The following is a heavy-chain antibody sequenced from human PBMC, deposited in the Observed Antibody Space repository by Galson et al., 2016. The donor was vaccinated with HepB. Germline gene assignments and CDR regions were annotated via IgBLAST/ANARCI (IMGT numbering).Heavy chain of an antibody. CDR1: GGSLSGYY. D-gene: IGHD5-24*01. V-gene: IGHV4-34*12. CDR2: IFHSGTS. CDR3: ARIREGWQAYDGFDI. J-gene: IGHJ3*02. Sequence: SETLSLTCAVYGGSLSGYYWSWIRQPPAKGLEWIGEIFHSGTSNYNPSLESRVTISADISRNQISLKVYSVTAADTVVYYCARIREGWQAYDGFDIWGRGTMVTVS.